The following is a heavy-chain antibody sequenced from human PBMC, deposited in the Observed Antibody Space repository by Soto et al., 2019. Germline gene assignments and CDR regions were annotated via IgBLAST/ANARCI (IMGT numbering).Heavy chain of an antibody. CDR1: GYSFSIYW. CDR3: ARKSSSGRGGLDV. V-gene: IGHV5-51*01. D-gene: IGHD6-6*01. CDR2: IYPGDSDT. Sequence: PGESLKISCKGFGYSFSIYWIAWVRQMPGKGLEWMGTIYPGDSDTRYSPSFQGQVTISVGRSISTAYLQWNSLKASDTAMYYCARKSSSGRGGLDVWGQGTTVTVSS. J-gene: IGHJ6*02.